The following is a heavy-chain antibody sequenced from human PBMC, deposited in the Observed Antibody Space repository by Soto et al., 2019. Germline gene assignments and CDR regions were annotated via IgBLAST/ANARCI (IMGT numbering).Heavy chain of an antibody. CDR2: IYHSGST. CDR1: GGSISSGDYS. Sequence: PSETLSLTCAVSGGSISSGDYSWSWIRQPPGKGLEWIGYIYHSGSTYYNPSLRSRVTISVDRSKNQFSLKLSSVTAADTAVYHCARGLHGSGSYYWFDPWGQGTLVTVSS. V-gene: IGHV4-30-2*01. J-gene: IGHJ5*02. CDR3: ARGLHGSGSYYWFDP. D-gene: IGHD3-10*01.